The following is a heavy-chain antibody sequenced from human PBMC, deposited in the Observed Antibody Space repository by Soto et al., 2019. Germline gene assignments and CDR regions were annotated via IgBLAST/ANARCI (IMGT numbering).Heavy chain of an antibody. CDR2: IYNRGST. CDR1: GDSISGYY. J-gene: IGHJ6*02. D-gene: IGHD7-27*01. Sequence: SETLSLTCTVSGDSISGYYWSWIRQPPGKGLEWIGDIYNRGSTNYNPSRRSRVIISVDPSMNQFSLIVSSVTAADTAVYYCVTLGPGYYYGMDVWGQGTTDPVSS. V-gene: IGHV4-59*01. CDR3: VTLGPGYYYGMDV.